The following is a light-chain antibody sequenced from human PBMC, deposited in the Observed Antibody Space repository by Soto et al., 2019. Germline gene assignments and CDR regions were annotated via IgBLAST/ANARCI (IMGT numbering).Light chain of an antibody. J-gene: IGLJ2*01. V-gene: IGLV2-14*01. Sequence: QSALTQPASVSESPGQSITISFTGTSSDVGGYNYVSWYQQHPGKAPKLMIYEVSNRPSGVSNRFSGSKSGNTASLTISGLQAEDEANYYCSSYTSSNTLVFGAGTQLTVL. CDR3: SSYTSSNTLV. CDR1: SSDVGGYNY. CDR2: EVS.